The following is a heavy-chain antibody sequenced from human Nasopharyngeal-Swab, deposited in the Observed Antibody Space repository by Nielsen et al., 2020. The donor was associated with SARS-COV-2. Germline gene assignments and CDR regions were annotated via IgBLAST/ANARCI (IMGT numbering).Heavy chain of an antibody. CDR2: IYYSGGA. CDR3: AKYAHYDFLSGYHLGWFDP. Sequence: PGKGLEWIGYIYYSGGANYNLSLKSRVTISVDTSKNQFSLKLNSVTAADTAVYYCAKYAHYDFLSGYHLGWFDPWGQGTRVTVSS. J-gene: IGHJ5*02. V-gene: IGHV4-59*13. D-gene: IGHD3-3*01.